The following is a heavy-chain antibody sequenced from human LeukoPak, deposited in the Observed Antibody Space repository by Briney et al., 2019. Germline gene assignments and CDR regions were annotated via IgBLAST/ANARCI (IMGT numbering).Heavy chain of an antibody. V-gene: IGHV4-59*01. J-gene: IGHJ5*02. CDR3: ARVAYGSSWFDP. CDR1: GGSFSGYY. D-gene: IGHD1-14*01. CDR2: IYYSGRT. Sequence: SETLSLTCAVYGGSFSGYYWSWIRQPPGKGLEWIGYIYYSGRTTYNPSLKSPVSLSIDTSKNQSSLELTSVTAADTAVYYCARVAYGSSWFDPWGQGTLVTVSS.